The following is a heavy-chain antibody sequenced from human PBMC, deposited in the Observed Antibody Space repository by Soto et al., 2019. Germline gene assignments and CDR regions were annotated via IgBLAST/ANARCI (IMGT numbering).Heavy chain of an antibody. CDR1: GFTFSSYS. J-gene: IGHJ4*02. V-gene: IGHV3-48*01. D-gene: IGHD4-17*01. CDR2: ISSSSSTI. CDR3: ARDIYGDPEEYYFDY. Sequence: GGSLRLSCAASGFTFSSYSMNWVRQAPGKGLEWVSYISSSSSTIYYADSVKGRFTISRDNAKNSLYLQMNSLRAEDTAVYYCARDIYGDPEEYYFDYWGQGTLVTVSS.